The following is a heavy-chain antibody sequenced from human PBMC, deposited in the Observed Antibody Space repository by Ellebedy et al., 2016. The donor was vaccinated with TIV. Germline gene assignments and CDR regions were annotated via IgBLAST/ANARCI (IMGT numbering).Heavy chain of an antibody. Sequence: ASVKVSCKASGYTFTGYYMHWVRQAPGQGLEWMGSISYTGETNYLQKFRGRVTMTTDTSTNTAYMELTNLRFDDTALYYCAREGFENWGQGTLVAVSS. CDR1: GYTFTGYY. CDR3: AREGFEN. CDR2: SISYTGET. J-gene: IGHJ4*02. V-gene: IGHV1-2*02.